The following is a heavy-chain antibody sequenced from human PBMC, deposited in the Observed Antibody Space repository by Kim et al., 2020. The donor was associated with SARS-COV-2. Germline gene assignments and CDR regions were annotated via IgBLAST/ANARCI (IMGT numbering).Heavy chain of an antibody. Sequence: TYYADSVKGRFTISRDNSKNTLYLQMSSLRAEDTAVYYCVKAQPLTGDPYWGQGTLVTVSS. D-gene: IGHD7-27*01. J-gene: IGHJ4*02. CDR2: T. V-gene: IGHV3-64D*09. CDR3: VKAQPLTGDPY.